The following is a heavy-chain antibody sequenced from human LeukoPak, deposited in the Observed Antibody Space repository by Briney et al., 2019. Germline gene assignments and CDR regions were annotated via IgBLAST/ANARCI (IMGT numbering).Heavy chain of an antibody. CDR3: VRDLLDTSMVHYWYFDL. Sequence: SETLSLTCTVSGGSISSGDYYWSWIRQHPGKGLEWIGYIYYSRSTYYNLSLKSRVTISVDTSKNQFSLKLSSVTAADTAVYYCVRDLLDTSMVHYWYFDLWGRGTLVTVSS. CDR2: IYYSRST. V-gene: IGHV4-31*03. J-gene: IGHJ2*01. D-gene: IGHD5-18*01. CDR1: GGSISSGDYY.